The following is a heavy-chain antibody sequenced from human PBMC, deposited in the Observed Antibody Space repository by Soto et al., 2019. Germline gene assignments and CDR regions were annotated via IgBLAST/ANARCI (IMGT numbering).Heavy chain of an antibody. CDR2: IYYSGST. CDR3: ARDAVTAAINYYCGMDV. D-gene: IGHD2-2*01. CDR1: GGSISSGGYY. Sequence: SETLSLTCTVSGGSISSGGYYWSWIRQHPGKGLEWIGYIYYSGSTYYNPSLKSRVTISVDTSKNQFSLKLSSVTAADTAVYYSARDAVTAAINYYCGMDVCGQGTTVTVYS. V-gene: IGHV4-31*03. J-gene: IGHJ6*02.